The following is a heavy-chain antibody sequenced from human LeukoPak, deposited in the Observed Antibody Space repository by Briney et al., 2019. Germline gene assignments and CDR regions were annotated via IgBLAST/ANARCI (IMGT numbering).Heavy chain of an antibody. J-gene: IGHJ4*02. D-gene: IGHD2-15*01. V-gene: IGHV3-49*03. CDR3: TRDYSIVKPTVFLDY. CDR1: GFTFRDHA. CDR2: IKPKAHGETT. Sequence: PGRSLRLSCTTSGFTFRDHAMSWFRQAPGKGLEFVGLIKPKAHGETTITAASVSGRSAISRDDANSIAYLQMDNLKTEDTAVYYCTRDYSIVKPTVFLDYWGQGTLVTVSS.